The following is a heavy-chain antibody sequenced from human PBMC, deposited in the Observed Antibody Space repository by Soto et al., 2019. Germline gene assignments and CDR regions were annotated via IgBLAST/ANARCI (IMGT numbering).Heavy chain of an antibody. CDR2: IYTNGNT. D-gene: IGHD3-3*01. CDR3: AKSIFGVA. V-gene: IGHV3-66*01. CDR1: GFTVSSDY. J-gene: IGHJ4*02. Sequence: GGSLRLSCAASGFTVSSDYMTWVRQAPGKGLEWVSVIYTNGNTYYADSVKGRFTISRDNSNNTLYLQMNSLRAEDAAVYYCAKSIFGVARGQGTLVTVSS.